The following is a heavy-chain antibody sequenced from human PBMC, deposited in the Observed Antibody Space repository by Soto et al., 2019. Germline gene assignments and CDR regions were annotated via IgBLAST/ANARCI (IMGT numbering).Heavy chain of an antibody. CDR2: TSIGGNT. V-gene: IGHV3-23*01. J-gene: IGHJ5*02. CDR1: GFPFNTYA. Sequence: GGPLRLSCEASGFPFNTYAMTWFRQLPGMGLEWVSTTSIGGNTDFAESVRGRFSVSRDNSRNTLYLQMTNLRAEDAAIYFCAKDLRPGLVVPTKSGFDPWGQGTRVTVSS. CDR3: AKDLRPGLVVPTKSGFDP. D-gene: IGHD3-10*01.